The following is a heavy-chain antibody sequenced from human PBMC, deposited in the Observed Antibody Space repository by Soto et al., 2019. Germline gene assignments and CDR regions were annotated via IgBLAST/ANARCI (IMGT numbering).Heavy chain of an antibody. Sequence: EVQLVESGGGLVQPGGSLRLSRAAPGFTFSSYSMNWVRQTPGKGLERIAYISSSSSTIYYADSVKGRFTLSRDNATNSLYLQMNSQRDEDTALYYCATPAPRPAGYYWGQGTLVTVSS. D-gene: IGHD6-6*01. CDR2: ISSSSSTI. V-gene: IGHV3-48*02. J-gene: IGHJ4*02. CDR3: ATPAPRPAGYY. CDR1: GFTFSSYS.